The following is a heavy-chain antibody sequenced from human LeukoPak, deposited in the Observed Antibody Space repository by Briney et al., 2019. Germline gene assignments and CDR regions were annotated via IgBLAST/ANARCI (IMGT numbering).Heavy chain of an antibody. CDR3: ARDPSGSPKYYFDY. CDR1: GFTFSSYG. Sequence: GGSLRLSCAASGFTFSSYGMHWVRQAPGKGLEWVAVIWYDGSNKYYADSVKGRFTISRDNSKNTLYLQMNSLRAEDTAVYYCARDPSGSPKYYFDYWGQGTLVTVSS. J-gene: IGHJ4*02. D-gene: IGHD3-10*01. V-gene: IGHV3-33*01. CDR2: IWYDGSNK.